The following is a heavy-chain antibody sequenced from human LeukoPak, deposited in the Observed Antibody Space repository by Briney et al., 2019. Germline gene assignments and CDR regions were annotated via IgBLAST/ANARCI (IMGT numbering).Heavy chain of an antibody. J-gene: IGHJ1*01. V-gene: IGHV4-39*01. D-gene: IGHD1-7*01. CDR3: VQNIPGTIEH. Sequence: SETLSLTCTVSGGSISSSSYYWGWIRQPPGKGLECVGNTYPSGTTCYNPSLKSRVTISIDTSKSQFSLRLSSVTATDTAIYYCVQNIPGTIEHWGQGTLVTVSS. CDR2: TYPSGTT. CDR1: GGSISSSSYY.